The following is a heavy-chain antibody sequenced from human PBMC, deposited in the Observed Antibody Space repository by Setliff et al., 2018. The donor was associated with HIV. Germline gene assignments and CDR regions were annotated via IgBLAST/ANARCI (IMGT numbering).Heavy chain of an antibody. J-gene: IGHJ4*02. Sequence: SETLSLTCDVSTYSISSVHSWGWIRQPPGKGLEWIGTMHHSGNTHYKPSLKGRVTVSLDTSKKQLSLKLRSVTAADTAVYYCARIPPELDFDSWGQGTLVTVSS. CDR1: TYSISSVHS. D-gene: IGHD1-26*01. CDR2: MHHSGNT. CDR3: ARIPPELDFDS. V-gene: IGHV4-38-2*01.